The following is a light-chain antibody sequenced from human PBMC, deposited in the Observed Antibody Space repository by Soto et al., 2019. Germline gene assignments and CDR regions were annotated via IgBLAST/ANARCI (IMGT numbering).Light chain of an antibody. J-gene: IGLJ1*01. CDR1: SSNIGGNA. Sequence: QSVLTQPPSASGTPGQRVTISCSGSSSNIGGNAVNWYQQLPGTTPKLLIYSNNQRPSGVPDRFSGSKSGTSASLAISGRQSEDEADYYWAAWDDSLSGYVFGTGTKLTVL. CDR2: SNN. V-gene: IGLV1-44*01. CDR3: AAWDDSLSGYV.